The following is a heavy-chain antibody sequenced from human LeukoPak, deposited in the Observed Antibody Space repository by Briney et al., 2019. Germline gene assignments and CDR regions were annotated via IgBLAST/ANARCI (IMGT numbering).Heavy chain of an antibody. V-gene: IGHV1-18*01. J-gene: IGHJ4*02. Sequence: ASVKVSCKASGYTFTSYGISWVRQAPGQGLEWMGWISAYNGNTNYAQKFQGRVTMTRNTSISTAYMELSSLRSEDTAVYYCARGSMVWADYWGQGTLVTVSS. CDR3: ARGSMVWADY. CDR2: ISAYNGNT. CDR1: GYTFTSYG. D-gene: IGHD3-10*01.